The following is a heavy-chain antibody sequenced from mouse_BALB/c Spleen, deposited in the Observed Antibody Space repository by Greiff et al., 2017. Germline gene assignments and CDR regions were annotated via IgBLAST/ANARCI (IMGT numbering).Heavy chain of an antibody. CDR1: GYTFTSYW. Sequence: QVQLQQPGAELVKPGASVKLSCKASGYTFTSYWMDWVKQRPGQGLEWIGEINPSNGRTNYNEKFKSKATLTVDKSSSTAYMQLSSLTSEDSAVYYCARVGYGNLYAMDYWGQGTSVTVSS. V-gene: IGHV1S81*02. D-gene: IGHD2-10*02. CDR3: ARVGYGNLYAMDY. J-gene: IGHJ4*01. CDR2: INPSNGRT.